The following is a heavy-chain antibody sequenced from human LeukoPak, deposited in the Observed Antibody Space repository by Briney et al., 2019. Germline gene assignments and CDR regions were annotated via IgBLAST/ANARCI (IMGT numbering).Heavy chain of an antibody. D-gene: IGHD6-6*01. Sequence: ASVKVSCTASGYTFTSYYMHWVRQAPGQGLEWMGIINPSGGSTSYAQKFQGRVTMTRDTSTSTVYMELSSLRSEDTAVYYCARDLELSMGRSYSSSSGVDYWGQGTLVTVSS. V-gene: IGHV1-46*01. CDR1: GYTFTSYY. J-gene: IGHJ4*02. CDR3: ARDLELSMGRSYSSSSGVDY. CDR2: INPSGGST.